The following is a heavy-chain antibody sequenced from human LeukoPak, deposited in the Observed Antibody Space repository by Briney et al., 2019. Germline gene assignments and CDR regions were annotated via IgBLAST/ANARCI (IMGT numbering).Heavy chain of an antibody. CDR3: ARDFRLGGTTGWIN. J-gene: IGHJ4*02. CDR2: ISAGGHDR. Sequence: GGSLRVSCEASGFTFRNYAMTWIRQSPGKGLEWVSGISAGGHDRYYADSVKGRFIISRGNSRGTVSLQMDSLRVDDTAFYFCARDFRLGGTTGWINWGQGTLVVVSS. CDR1: GFTFRNYA. V-gene: IGHV3-23*01. D-gene: IGHD1/OR15-1a*01.